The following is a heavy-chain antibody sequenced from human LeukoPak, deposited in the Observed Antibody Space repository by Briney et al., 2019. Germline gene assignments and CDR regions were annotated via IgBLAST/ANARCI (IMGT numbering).Heavy chain of an antibody. CDR1: GGSISSSSYY. D-gene: IGHD1-26*01. Sequence: SETLSLTCTVSGGSISSSSYYWGWIRQPPGKGLEWIGSIYSSGSAYYNASLQSRVTISIETSKNQISLRLNSVTAADTAMYYCAKSGGYGLIDYWGQGTLVTVSS. J-gene: IGHJ4*02. CDR2: IYSSGSA. CDR3: AKSGGYGLIDY. V-gene: IGHV4-39*01.